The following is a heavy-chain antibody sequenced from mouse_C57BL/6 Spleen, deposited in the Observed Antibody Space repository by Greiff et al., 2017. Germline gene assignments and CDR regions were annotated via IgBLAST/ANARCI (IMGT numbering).Heavy chain of an antibody. CDR1: GFTFSDFY. CDR3: ARDAVYYYGSMGYFDV. CDR2: SRNKANDYTT. J-gene: IGHJ1*03. D-gene: IGHD1-1*01. V-gene: IGHV7-1*01. Sequence: EVKLVESGGGLVQSGRSLRLSCATSGFTFSDFYMEWVRQAPGKGLEWIAASRNKANDYTTEYSASVKGRFIVSRDTSQSILYLQMNALRAEDTAIYYCARDAVYYYGSMGYFDVWGTGTTVTVSS.